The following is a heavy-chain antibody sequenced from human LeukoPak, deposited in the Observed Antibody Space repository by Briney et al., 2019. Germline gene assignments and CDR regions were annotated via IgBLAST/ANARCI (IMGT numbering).Heavy chain of an antibody. CDR1: GFTFSSYA. D-gene: IGHD3-10*01. CDR2: ISGSGGST. CDR3: AKDLGLMVRGEFDY. V-gene: IGHV3-23*01. J-gene: IGHJ4*02. Sequence: PGGSLRLSCAASGFTFSSYAMSWVRQAPGTGLEWVSAISGSGGSTYYADSVKGRFTISRDNSKNTLYLQMNSLRAEDTAVYYCAKDLGLMVRGEFDYWGQGTLVTVSS.